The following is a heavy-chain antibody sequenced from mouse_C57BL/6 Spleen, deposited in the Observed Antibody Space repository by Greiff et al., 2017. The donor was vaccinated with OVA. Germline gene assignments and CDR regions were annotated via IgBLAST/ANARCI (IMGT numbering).Heavy chain of an antibody. D-gene: IGHD6-1*01. CDR2: ISYDGSN. J-gene: IGHJ2*01. V-gene: IGHV3-6*01. CDR1: GYSITSGYY. CDR3: ARDPSLDY. Sequence: ESGPGLVKPSQSLSLTCSVTGYSITSGYYWNWIRQFPGNKLEWMGYISYDGSNNYNPSLKNRISITRDTSKNQFFLKLNSVTTEDTATYYCARDPSLDYGGQGTTLTVSS.